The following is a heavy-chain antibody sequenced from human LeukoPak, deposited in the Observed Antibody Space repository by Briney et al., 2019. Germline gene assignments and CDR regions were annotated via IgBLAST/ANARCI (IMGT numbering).Heavy chain of an antibody. V-gene: IGHV4-30-4*01. J-gene: IGHJ3*02. D-gene: IGHD3-16*01. CDR2: IYYRGST. Sequence: SQTLSLTCTVSGGSISSGDYYWSWIRQPPGKGLEWIGYIYYRGSTYYNPSLKSRVTISVDTSKNQFSLKLSSVTAADTAVYYCARVLPVMITFGGVTSADAFDIWGQGTMVTVSS. CDR3: ARVLPVMITFGGVTSADAFDI. CDR1: GGSISSGDYY.